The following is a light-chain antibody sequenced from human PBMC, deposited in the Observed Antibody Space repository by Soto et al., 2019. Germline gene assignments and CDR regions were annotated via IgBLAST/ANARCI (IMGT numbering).Light chain of an antibody. CDR1: SSDVGGYNY. CDR2: DVS. V-gene: IGLV2-14*01. CDR3: SSYTSSSTRV. Sequence: QPASVSGSPGQSITISCTGTSSDVGGYNYVSWYQQHPGKVPKLMIYDVSSRPSGVSNRFSGSKSGNTASLTISGLQAEDEADYYCSSYTSSSTRVFGAGTKLTVL. J-gene: IGLJ1*01.